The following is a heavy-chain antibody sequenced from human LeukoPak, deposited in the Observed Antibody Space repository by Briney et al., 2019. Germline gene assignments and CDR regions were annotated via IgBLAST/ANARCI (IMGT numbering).Heavy chain of an antibody. V-gene: IGHV1-69*13. Sequence: GASVKVSCKASGYTFTGYYMHWVRQAPGHGLEWMGGIIPIFRSANYAQKFQGRVTITADESAFTVYMEMRSLRSEDTAMYYCAKGGDSDGDNNRYYYGMDVWGQGTTVTVSS. J-gene: IGHJ6*02. CDR3: AKGGDSDGDNNRYYYGMDV. CDR1: GYTFTGYY. CDR2: IIPIFRSA. D-gene: IGHD4-17*01.